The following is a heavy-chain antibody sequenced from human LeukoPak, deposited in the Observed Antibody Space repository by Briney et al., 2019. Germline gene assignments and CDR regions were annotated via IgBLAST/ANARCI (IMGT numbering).Heavy chain of an antibody. CDR3: AKGYRHPSHFDY. CDR1: GFTFSSYL. V-gene: IGHV3-74*01. Sequence: GGSLRLSCAASGFTFSSYLMHWVRQGPGKGLGWVSRINSDGSTTSYADSVKGRFTISRDNSKNTLYLQMNSMRAEDPAVYYCAKGYRHPSHFDYWGQGTLVTVS. D-gene: IGHD1-1*01. J-gene: IGHJ4*02. CDR2: INSDGSTT.